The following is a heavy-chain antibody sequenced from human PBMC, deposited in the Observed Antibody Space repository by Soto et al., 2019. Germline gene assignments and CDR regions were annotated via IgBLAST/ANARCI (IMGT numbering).Heavy chain of an antibody. Sequence: GGSLRLSCAASGFTFSSYSMNWVRQAPGKGLEWVSYISSSSSTIYYADSVKGRFTISRDNAKNSLYLQMKSLGAEDTAAYYWARDLTIFGVVTQPDYYYYYMDVWGKGTTVTVSS. CDR1: GFTFSSYS. D-gene: IGHD3-3*01. CDR2: ISSSSSTI. CDR3: ARDLTIFGVVTQPDYYYYYMDV. J-gene: IGHJ6*03. V-gene: IGHV3-48*01.